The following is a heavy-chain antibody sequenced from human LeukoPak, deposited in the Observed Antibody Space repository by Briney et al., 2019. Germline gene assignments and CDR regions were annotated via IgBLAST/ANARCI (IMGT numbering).Heavy chain of an antibody. CDR3: ARGADILTGYYDWYFDL. CDR2: IYTSGST. Sequence: SETLSLTCTVSGGSISSYYWSWIRQPAGKGLEWIGRIYTSGSTNYNPSLKSRVTMSVDTSKNQFSPKLSSVTAADTAVYYCARGADILTGYYDWYFDLWGRGTLVTVSS. CDR1: GGSISSYY. D-gene: IGHD3-9*01. J-gene: IGHJ2*01. V-gene: IGHV4-4*07.